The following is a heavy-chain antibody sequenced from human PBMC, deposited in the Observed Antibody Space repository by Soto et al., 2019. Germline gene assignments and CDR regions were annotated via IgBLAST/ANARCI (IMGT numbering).Heavy chain of an antibody. CDR2: FYYSGST. J-gene: IGHJ6*03. D-gene: IGHD3-16*02. CDR1: GGSSSTSSYY. Sequence: LETLSLTCTVSGGSSSTSSYYWGWIRQPPGKGLEWIGSFYYSGSTTYNPSLQSRVSIYLGLVRKQVSLQLTSVTAADSATYYCARGHIVSTNFYFMEVWGKGTTVTVSS. V-gene: IGHV4-39*01. CDR3: ARGHIVSTNFYFMEV.